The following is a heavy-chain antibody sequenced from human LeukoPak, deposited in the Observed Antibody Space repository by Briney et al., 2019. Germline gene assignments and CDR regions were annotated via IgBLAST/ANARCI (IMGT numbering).Heavy chain of an antibody. V-gene: IGHV3-53*01. CDR2: IYSGGST. D-gene: IGHD6-6*01. J-gene: IGHJ5*02. CDR3: ARDYSSSSSWFDP. Sequence: GGSLRLSCAASGFTVSSNYMSWVRQAPGKGLEWVSVIYSGGSTYYADSVKGRFTISRDNSKNTLYLQMNSLRAEDTAVYYCARDYSSSSSWFDPWGQGTLVTVSS. CDR1: GFTVSSNY.